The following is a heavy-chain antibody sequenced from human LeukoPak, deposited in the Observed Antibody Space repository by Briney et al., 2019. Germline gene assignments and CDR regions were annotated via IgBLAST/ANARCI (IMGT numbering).Heavy chain of an antibody. CDR1: GFTFSNYG. CDR3: XXXXWVRXXXXWFDP. CDR2: IRYDGTNK. D-gene: IGHD3-10*01. J-gene: IGHJ5*02. V-gene: IGHV3-30*02. Sequence: GGSLRLSCAASGFTFSNYGMHWVRQAPGKGLEWVAFIRYDGTNKYYADSXKGRFTISRDNAKNSLYLQMNSLRAEDTAVYYXXXXXWVRXXXXWFDPWGQGTLVTVSS.